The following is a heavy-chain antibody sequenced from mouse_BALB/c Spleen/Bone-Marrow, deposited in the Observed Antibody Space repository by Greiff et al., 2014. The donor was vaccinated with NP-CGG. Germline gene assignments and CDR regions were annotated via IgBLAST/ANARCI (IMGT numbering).Heavy chain of an antibody. Sequence: VKLVESGPGLVAPSQSLSITCTVSGFSLTSYGVHWVRQPPGKGLEWLGVIWAGGSTNYNSALMSRLSISKDNSKSQVFLRMNSLQTDDTAIYYCARITTATGAMDYWGQGTSLTVSS. CDR3: ARITTATGAMDY. D-gene: IGHD1-2*01. CDR1: GFSLTSYG. V-gene: IGHV2-9*02. CDR2: IWAGGST. J-gene: IGHJ4*01.